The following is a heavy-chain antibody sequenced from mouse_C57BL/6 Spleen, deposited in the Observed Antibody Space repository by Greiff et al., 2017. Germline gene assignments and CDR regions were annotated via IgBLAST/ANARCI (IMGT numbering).Heavy chain of an antibody. J-gene: IGHJ4*01. CDR2: ISSGGDYI. Sequence: EVKLMESGEGLVKPGGSLKLSCAASGFTFSSYAMSWVRQTPEKRLEWVAYISSGGDYIYYADTVKGRFTISRDNARNTLYLQMSSLKSEDTAMYYCTRDESYYYAMDYWGQGTSVTVSS. D-gene: IGHD6-2*01. CDR3: TRDESYYYAMDY. V-gene: IGHV5-9-1*02. CDR1: GFTFSSYA.